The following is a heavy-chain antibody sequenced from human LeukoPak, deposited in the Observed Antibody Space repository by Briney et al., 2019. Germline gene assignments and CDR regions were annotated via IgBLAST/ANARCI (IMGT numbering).Heavy chain of an antibody. J-gene: IGHJ4*02. V-gene: IGHV1-46*01. CDR1: GYTFTSYY. D-gene: IGHD2-2*01. CDR2: INPSGGST. CDR3: ARTYCSSTTCYAIDY. Sequence: ASVKVSCKASGYTFTSYYMHWVRQAPGQGLEWMGIINPSGGSTSYAQKFQGRVTMTRDMSTSTVYMELSSLRSDDTAVYYCARTYCSSTTCYAIDYWGQGTLVTVSS.